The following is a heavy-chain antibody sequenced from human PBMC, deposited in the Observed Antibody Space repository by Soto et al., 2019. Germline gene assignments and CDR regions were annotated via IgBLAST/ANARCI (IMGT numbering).Heavy chain of an antibody. J-gene: IGHJ4*02. CDR3: ASLVVTVIRQDRAAGSDGY. V-gene: IGHV1-69*01. CDR2: IIPIFGTA. Sequence: QVQLVQSGAEVKKPGSSVKVSCKASGGTFSSYAISWVRQAPGQGLEWMGGIIPIFGTANYAQKFQGRVTITEDESKSPAYRELSSLRAADTVVYYCASLVVTVIRQDRAAGSDGYWGQGTLVTVSS. CDR1: GGTFSSYA. D-gene: IGHD2-21*02.